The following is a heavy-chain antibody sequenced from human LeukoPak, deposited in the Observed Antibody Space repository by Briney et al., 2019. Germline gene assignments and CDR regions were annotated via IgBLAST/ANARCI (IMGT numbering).Heavy chain of an antibody. D-gene: IGHD2-2*02. CDR3: ARARYCSSTSCYTRDVYGMDV. J-gene: IGHJ6*02. CDR2: INPSGGST. CDR1: GYTFTSYY. Sequence: ASVTVSCKASGYTFTSYYMHWVRQAPGQGLEWMGIINPSGGSTSYAQKFQGRVTMTRDTSTSTVYMELSSLRSEDTAVYYCARARYCSSTSCYTRDVYGMDVRGQGTTVTVSS. V-gene: IGHV1-46*01.